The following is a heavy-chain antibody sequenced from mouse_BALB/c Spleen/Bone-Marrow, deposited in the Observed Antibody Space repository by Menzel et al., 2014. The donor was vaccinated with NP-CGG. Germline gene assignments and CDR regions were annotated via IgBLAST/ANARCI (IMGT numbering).Heavy chain of an antibody. V-gene: IGHV1-7*01. CDR3: ARDHPYYFDD. CDR2: INPSTGYT. J-gene: IGHJ2*01. CDR1: GYTFTSYW. Sequence: VKVVESGAELAKPGASVKMSCKASGYTFTSYWMHWVTQRPGQGLEWIGYINPSTGYTEYNQKFKDKATLTADKSSSTAYMQLSSLASEDSAVYYCARDHPYYFDDWGQGATRTVSS.